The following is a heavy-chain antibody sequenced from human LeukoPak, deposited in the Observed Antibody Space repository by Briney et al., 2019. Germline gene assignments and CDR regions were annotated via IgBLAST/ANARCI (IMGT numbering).Heavy chain of an antibody. CDR1: GGTFSSYA. Sequence: SVKVSCKASGGTFSSYAISWVRQAPGQGLEWMGGIIPIFGTANYAQEFQGRVTITTDESTSTAYMELSSLRSEDTAVYYCARDGHRFVALRHYYYYYMDVWGKGTTVTVSS. J-gene: IGHJ6*03. CDR3: ARDGHRFVALRHYYYYYMDV. CDR2: IIPIFGTA. D-gene: IGHD3-16*01. V-gene: IGHV1-69*05.